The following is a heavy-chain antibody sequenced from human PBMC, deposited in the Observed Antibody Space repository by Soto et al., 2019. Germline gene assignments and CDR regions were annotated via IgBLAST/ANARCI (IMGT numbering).Heavy chain of an antibody. J-gene: IGHJ4*02. CDR3: ARAGGLLLDY. D-gene: IGHD2-15*01. V-gene: IGHV3-30-3*01. CDR1: GFTFSRYA. CDR2: ISYDGSNK. Sequence: ESGGGVVQPGRSLRLSCAASGFTFSRYAMHWVRQAPGKGLEWVAVISYDGSNKYYADSVKGRFTISRDISKNTLYLQMNSLRAEDTAVYYCARAGGLLLDYWGQGTLVTVSS.